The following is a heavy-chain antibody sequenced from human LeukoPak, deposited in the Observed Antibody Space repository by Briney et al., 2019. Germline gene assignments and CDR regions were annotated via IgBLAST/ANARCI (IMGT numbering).Heavy chain of an antibody. J-gene: IGHJ4*02. Sequence: PSETLSLTCAVYGGSFSGYYWSWIRQHPGKGLEWIGYIYYSGSTYYNPSLKSRVTISVDTSKNQFSLKLSSVTAADTAVYYCARGRDCGGDCPFDYWGQGTLVTVSS. D-gene: IGHD2-21*02. V-gene: IGHV4-31*11. CDR1: GGSFSGYY. CDR2: IYYSGST. CDR3: ARGRDCGGDCPFDY.